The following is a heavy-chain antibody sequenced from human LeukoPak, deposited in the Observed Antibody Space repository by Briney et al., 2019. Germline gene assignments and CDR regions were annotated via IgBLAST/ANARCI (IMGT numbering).Heavy chain of an antibody. CDR2: ISSSSSTI. CDR1: GFTFSSYS. CDR3: ARGTYCSSTSCLDY. V-gene: IGHV3-48*01. Sequence: GGSLRLSCAASGFTFSSYSMNRVRQAPGKGLEWISYISSSSSTIYYADSVKGRFTISRDNAKNSLYLQMNSLRAEDTAVYYCARGTYCSSTSCLDYWGQGTLVTVSS. D-gene: IGHD2-2*01. J-gene: IGHJ4*02.